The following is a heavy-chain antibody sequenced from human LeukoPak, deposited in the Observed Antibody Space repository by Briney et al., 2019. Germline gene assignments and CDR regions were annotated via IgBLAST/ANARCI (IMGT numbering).Heavy chain of an antibody. CDR3: ARDLNLEWPFDY. J-gene: IGHJ4*02. Sequence: PGGSLRLSCAASGFTFSNYGMSWVRQAPGKGLEWVSYISSSSDTIYYAASVKGRFTISRDNAKNSLYLQVNSLRAEDTAVYYCARDLNLEWPFDYWGQGTLVTVSS. V-gene: IGHV3-48*01. CDR1: GFTFSNYG. CDR2: ISSSSDTI. D-gene: IGHD3-3*01.